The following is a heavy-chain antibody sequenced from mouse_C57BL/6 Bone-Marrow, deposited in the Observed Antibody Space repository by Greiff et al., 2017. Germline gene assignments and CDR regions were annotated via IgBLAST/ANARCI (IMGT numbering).Heavy chain of an antibody. J-gene: IGHJ2*01. CDR2: INPGSGGT. CDR3: ARGGDWAPFDY. V-gene: IGHV1-54*01. CDR1: GYAFTNYL. Sequence: VQLQQSGAELVRPGTSVKVSCKASGYAFTNYLIEWVKQRPGQGLEWIGVINPGSGGTNYNEKFKGKATLTADKSSSTAYMQLSSLTSEDSAVYFCARGGDWAPFDYWGQGTTLTGSS. D-gene: IGHD4-1*01.